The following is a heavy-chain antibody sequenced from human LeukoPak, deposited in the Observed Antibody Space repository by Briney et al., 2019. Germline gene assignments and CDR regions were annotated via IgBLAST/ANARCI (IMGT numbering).Heavy chain of an antibody. CDR1: GYTLTELS. V-gene: IGHV1-24*01. Sequence: GASVKVSCKVSGYTLTELSMHWVRQAPGKGLEWMGGFDPEDGETIYAQKFQGRVTMTDDTSTDTAYMEPSSLRSEDTAVYYCARPSALSYASRWYGWFDPWGQGTLVTVSP. CDR2: FDPEDGET. J-gene: IGHJ5*02. D-gene: IGHD6-13*01. CDR3: ARPSALSYASRWYGWFDP.